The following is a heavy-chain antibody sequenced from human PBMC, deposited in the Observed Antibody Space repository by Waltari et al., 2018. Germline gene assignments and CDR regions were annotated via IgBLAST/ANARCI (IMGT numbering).Heavy chain of an antibody. D-gene: IGHD3-16*01. Sequence: EVQLVESGGGLVQPGGSLRLSCAASGFSFSSSWMTWFRQAPGTGLGWVATIKPDGSGKFYVDSVKGRFSISRDNAKNSLYLQMNSLRAEDTAIFYCARMGAGRAPDYWGQGTLVTVSS. CDR1: GFSFSSSW. CDR3: ARMGAGRAPDY. V-gene: IGHV3-7*03. CDR2: IKPDGSGK. J-gene: IGHJ4*02.